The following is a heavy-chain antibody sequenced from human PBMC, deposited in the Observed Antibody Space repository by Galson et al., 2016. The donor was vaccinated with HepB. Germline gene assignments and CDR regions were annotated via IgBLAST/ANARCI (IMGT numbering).Heavy chain of an antibody. J-gene: IGHJ4*02. CDR1: DGSISSSTFS. Sequence: LSLTCTASDGSISSSTFSWCWIRQPPGKGLECIGTVYRGGVYYNLSFEGRVTISIAMSTAVFSLMLTSLTAADTAVYYCARAGLGTKASFDYWGQGTLVAVSS. CDR2: VYRGGV. CDR3: ARAGLGTKASFDY. V-gene: IGHV4-39*01. D-gene: IGHD1-7*01.